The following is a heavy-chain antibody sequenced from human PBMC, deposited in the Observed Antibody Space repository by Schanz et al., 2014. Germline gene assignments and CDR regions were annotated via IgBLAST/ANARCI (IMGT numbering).Heavy chain of an antibody. CDR3: AREDCSATSCYFRY. Sequence: QVQLVESGGGVVQPGRSLRLSCAASGFTFNSYAFHWVRQAPGKGLEWVALISYDGNTKYYADSVKGRFTISRDNSNNTVYLQMNTLRAEDTAVYYCAREDCSATSCYFRYWGQGTLVTVSS. CDR2: ISYDGNTK. J-gene: IGHJ4*02. CDR1: GFTFNSYA. V-gene: IGHV3-30-3*01. D-gene: IGHD2-21*01.